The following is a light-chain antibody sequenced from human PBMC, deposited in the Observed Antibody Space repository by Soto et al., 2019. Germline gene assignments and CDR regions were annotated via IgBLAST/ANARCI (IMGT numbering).Light chain of an antibody. Sequence: EIVLTHSPGTLSLSPCERATLSFRASQSVSSDYLAWFQQKPGQPPRLLIYGASSRATGIPDRFSGSGSGTDFTLTISRLEPEDFAVYYCQQYGSSGTFGQGTKVDIK. CDR2: GAS. CDR3: QQYGSSGT. CDR1: QSVSSDY. J-gene: IGKJ1*01. V-gene: IGKV3-20*01.